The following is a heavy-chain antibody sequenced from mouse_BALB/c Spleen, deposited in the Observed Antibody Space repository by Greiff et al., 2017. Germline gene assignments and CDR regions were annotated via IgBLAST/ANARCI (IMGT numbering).Heavy chain of an antibody. CDR3: TREYGTTGGLYWYFDV. Sequence: EVMLVESGGGLVKPGGSLKLSCAASGFTFSSYTMSWVRQTPEKRLEWVATISSGGSYTYYPDSVKGRFTISRDNAKNTLYLQMSSLKSEDTAMYYCTREYGTTGGLYWYFDVWGAGTTVTVSS. CDR2: ISSGGSYT. D-gene: IGHD1-1*01. V-gene: IGHV5-6-4*01. J-gene: IGHJ1*01. CDR1: GFTFSSYT.